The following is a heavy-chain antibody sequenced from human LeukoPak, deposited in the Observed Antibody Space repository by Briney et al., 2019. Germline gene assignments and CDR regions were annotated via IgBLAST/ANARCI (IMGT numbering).Heavy chain of an antibody. J-gene: IGHJ4*02. CDR3: AKDPVATHRLSGSYYFDY. CDR2: IIGGGT. Sequence: GGSLRLSCAASGFTFSSYAMSWVRPAPGKGLEWVSPIIGGGTYYADSVKGRFTISRDNSKNTLYLQMNSLRAEDTAVYYCAKDPVATHRLSGSYYFDYWGQGTLVTVSS. V-gene: IGHV3-23*01. CDR1: GFTFSSYA. D-gene: IGHD1-26*01.